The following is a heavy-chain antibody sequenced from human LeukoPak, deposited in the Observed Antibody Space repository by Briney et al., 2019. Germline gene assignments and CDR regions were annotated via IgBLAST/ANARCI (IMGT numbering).Heavy chain of an antibody. CDR1: GYTFTSYY. Sequence: ASVKVSCKASGYTFTSYYMHWVRQAPGQGLEWMGIINPGGGSTSYAQKFQGRVTMTRDTSTSTVYMELSSLRSEDTAVYYCARDIVVVTAGGYYYGMDVWGQGTTVTVSS. V-gene: IGHV1-46*01. CDR3: ARDIVVVTAGGYYYGMDV. CDR2: INPGGGST. D-gene: IGHD2-21*02. J-gene: IGHJ6*02.